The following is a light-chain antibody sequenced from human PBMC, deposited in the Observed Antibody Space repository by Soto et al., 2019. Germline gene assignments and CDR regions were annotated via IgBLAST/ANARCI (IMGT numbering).Light chain of an antibody. CDR3: QQYASSPRT. CDR1: KSVSSNY. Sequence: EIVLTQSPGTLSLSPGERATLSCKASKSVSSNYLPWIQQKPGQAPRVLIYVASSRATGIPDRFSGSGSETDFTLTISRLEPEDSAVYHCQQYASSPRTFGQGTKVEMK. J-gene: IGKJ1*01. V-gene: IGKV3-20*01. CDR2: VAS.